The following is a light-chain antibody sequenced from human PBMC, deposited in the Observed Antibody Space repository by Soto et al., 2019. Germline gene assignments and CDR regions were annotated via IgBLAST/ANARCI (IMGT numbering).Light chain of an antibody. CDR2: GAS. J-gene: IGKJ1*01. CDR1: QSVSSN. CDR3: QQYNNWWT. Sequence: IVMTQSPATLSVSPGERATLSCRAGQSVSSNLAWYQQKPGQAPRLLIYGASTRATGIPARFSGSGSGTEFTLTINSLQSEDFAVYYCQQYNNWWTFGQGTKVEI. V-gene: IGKV3-15*01.